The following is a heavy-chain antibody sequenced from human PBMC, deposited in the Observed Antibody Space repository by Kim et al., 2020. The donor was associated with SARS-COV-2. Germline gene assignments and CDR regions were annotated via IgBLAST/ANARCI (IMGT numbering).Heavy chain of an antibody. CDR3: ARTYYDILTGYYHPYYFYY. CDR1: GGSISSYY. Sequence: SETLSLTCTVSGGSISSYYWSWIRQPPGKGLEWIGYIYYSGSTNYNPSLKSRVTISVDTSKNQFSLKLSSVTAADTAVYYCARTYYDILTGYYHPYYFYYWGQGTLVTVSS. J-gene: IGHJ4*02. V-gene: IGHV4-59*08. D-gene: IGHD3-9*01. CDR2: IYYSGST.